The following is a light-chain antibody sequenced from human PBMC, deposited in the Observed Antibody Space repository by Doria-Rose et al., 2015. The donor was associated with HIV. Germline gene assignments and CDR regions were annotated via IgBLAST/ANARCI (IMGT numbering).Light chain of an antibody. Sequence: TQFPGALSLSPGERATLSCRASQSFSSTYLAWYQQKPGQAPSLLIYDGSTRATGIPDRFSASGSGTDFTLTINRLEPEDFALYYCHQYGTSWTFGQGTKVEI. J-gene: IGKJ1*01. CDR2: DGS. CDR1: QSFSSTY. CDR3: HQYGTSWT. V-gene: IGKV3-20*01.